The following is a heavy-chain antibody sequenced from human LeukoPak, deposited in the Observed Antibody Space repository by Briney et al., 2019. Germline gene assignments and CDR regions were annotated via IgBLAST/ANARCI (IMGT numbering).Heavy chain of an antibody. CDR2: INPNSGGT. J-gene: IGHJ5*02. CDR1: GYTFTGYY. D-gene: IGHD2-2*01. V-gene: IGHV1-2*02. CDR3: ASTHPYCSSTSCYPDNWFDP. Sequence: GASVKVSCKASGYTFTGYYMHWVRQAPGQGLEWMGWINPNSGGTNYAQKFQGRVTMTRDTSISTAYMELSRLRSDDTAVYYCASTHPYCSSTSCYPDNWFDPWGQGTLVTVSP.